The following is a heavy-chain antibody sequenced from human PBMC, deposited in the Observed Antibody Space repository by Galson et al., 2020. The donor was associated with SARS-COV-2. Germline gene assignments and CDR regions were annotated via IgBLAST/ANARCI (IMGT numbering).Heavy chain of an antibody. D-gene: IGHD3-10*01. CDR1: GFTFSSYV. CDR3: AKSYGVYGSGVFDY. CDR2: ISGSGGST. V-gene: IGHV3-23*01. J-gene: IGHJ4*02. Sequence: TGGSLRLYCAASGFTFSSYVMSWVRQAPGKGLEWVSAISGSGGSTYYADSVKGRFTISRDNSKNTLYLQMNSLRAEDTAVYYCAKSYGVYGSGVFDYWGQGTLVTVSS.